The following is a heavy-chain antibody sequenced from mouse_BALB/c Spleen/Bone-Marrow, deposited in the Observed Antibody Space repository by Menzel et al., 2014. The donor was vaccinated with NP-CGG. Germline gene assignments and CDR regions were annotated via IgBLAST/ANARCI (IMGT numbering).Heavy chain of an antibody. CDR1: GYTFTSYT. CDR3: TRSYRYDVAWFAY. D-gene: IGHD2-14*01. V-gene: IGHV1-4*01. Sequence: QVQLQQSGAELARPGASVKMSCKASGYTFTSYTMHWVKQRPGQGLEWIGYINPSSGYTNYNQKFKDKATLTADKSSSTAYMQLSSLTSEDSAAYYCTRSYRYDVAWFAYWGQGTLVTVSA. CDR2: INPSSGYT. J-gene: IGHJ3*01.